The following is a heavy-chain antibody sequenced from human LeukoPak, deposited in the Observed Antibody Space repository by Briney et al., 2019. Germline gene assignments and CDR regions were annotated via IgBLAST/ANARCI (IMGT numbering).Heavy chain of an antibody. Sequence: SETLSLTCTVSGGSISSYYWSWIRQPPGKGLEWIGYIYYSGSTNYNPSLKSRVTISVDTSKNQFSLKLSSVTAADTAVYYCARVGVGATTSPYYYYYMDVWGKGTTVTISS. J-gene: IGHJ6*03. CDR2: IYYSGST. CDR3: ARVGVGATTSPYYYYYMDV. D-gene: IGHD1-26*01. CDR1: GGSISSYY. V-gene: IGHV4-59*01.